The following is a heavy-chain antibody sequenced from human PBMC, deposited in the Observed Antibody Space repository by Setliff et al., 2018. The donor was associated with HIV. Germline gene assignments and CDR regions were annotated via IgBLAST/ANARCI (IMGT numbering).Heavy chain of an antibody. Sequence: SETLSLTCTVSGGSISSYYWSWIRQPPGKGLEWIGYIYYSGSTNYNPSLKSRVTISVDTSKNQFSLRLNSVTAADTAVYYCARVPRQLLKGAAAYFDYWGQGTLVTVSS. CDR1: GGSISSYY. CDR3: ARVPRQLLKGAAAYFDY. V-gene: IGHV4-59*01. J-gene: IGHJ4*02. CDR2: IYYSGST. D-gene: IGHD5-18*01.